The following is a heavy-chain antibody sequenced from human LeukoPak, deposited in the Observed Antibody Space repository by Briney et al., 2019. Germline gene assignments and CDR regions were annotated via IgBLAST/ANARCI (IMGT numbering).Heavy chain of an antibody. V-gene: IGHV3-23*01. CDR3: AKVPSSTWSLTPDYFDY. CDR1: GFTFSSYA. Sequence: QSGGSLRLSCAASGFTFSSYAMNWVRQAPGKGLEWVSGISGSGGRTNYADSVKGWFTISRDNSKNTLYLQMNSLRAEDTAVYYCAKVPSSTWSLTPDYFDYWGRGTLVTVSS. J-gene: IGHJ4*02. CDR2: ISGSGGRT. D-gene: IGHD6-13*01.